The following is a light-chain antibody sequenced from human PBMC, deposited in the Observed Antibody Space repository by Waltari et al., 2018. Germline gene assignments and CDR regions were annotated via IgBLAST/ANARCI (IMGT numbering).Light chain of an antibody. Sequence: QSALTQPPSASGSPGQSITIACTGTSSDVGGSDFFSWYQQYPGKAPKLIIYEITKRPSVVPDRFSGSKSGNTASLTVSGLQPEDEAEYFCSSYAATYNLVFGGGTKLTV. V-gene: IGLV2-8*01. CDR1: SSDVGGSDF. CDR3: SSYAATYNLV. J-gene: IGLJ3*02. CDR2: EIT.